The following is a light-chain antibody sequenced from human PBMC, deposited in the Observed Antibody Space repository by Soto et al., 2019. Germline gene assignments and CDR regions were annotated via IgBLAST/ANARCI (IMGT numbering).Light chain of an antibody. Sequence: EIVLTQSPGTLSLSPGEGATLSCRASQSVTGTNLAWYQQRPGQAPRLLIYDAVRRATGIPDRFSGSGSGTDFTLTISSLEPEDFAFYYCQQRNSWPLTFGGGTKVEIK. CDR3: QQRNSWPLT. J-gene: IGKJ4*01. CDR2: DAV. CDR1: QSVTGTN. V-gene: IGKV3D-20*02.